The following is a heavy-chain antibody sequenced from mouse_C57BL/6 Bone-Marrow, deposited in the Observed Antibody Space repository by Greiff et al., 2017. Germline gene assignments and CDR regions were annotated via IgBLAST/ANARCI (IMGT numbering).Heavy chain of an antibody. CDR2: ISDGGSYT. Sequence: EVQVVESGGGLVKPGGSLKLSCAASGFTFSSYAMSWVRQTPEKRLEWVATISDGGSYTYYPDNVKGRFTIARDNAKNNLYLQMSHLKSEDTAMYYGARERNYYGSRGFAYWGQGTLVTVSA. V-gene: IGHV5-4*01. D-gene: IGHD1-1*01. CDR3: ARERNYYGSRGFAY. J-gene: IGHJ3*01. CDR1: GFTFSSYA.